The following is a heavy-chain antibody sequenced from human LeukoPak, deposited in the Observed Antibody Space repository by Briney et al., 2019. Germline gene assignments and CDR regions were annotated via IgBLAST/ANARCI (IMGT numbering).Heavy chain of an antibody. CDR2: IKQDGSEK. J-gene: IGHJ4*02. CDR1: GFTVSSNY. V-gene: IGHV3-7*01. CDR3: ARGDTALV. D-gene: IGHD5-18*01. Sequence: GGSLRLSCAASGFTVSSNYMSWVRQAPGKGLEWVANIKQDGSEKYYVDSVKGRFTISRDNAKNSLYLQMNSLRAEDTAVYYCARGDTALVWGQGTLVTVSS.